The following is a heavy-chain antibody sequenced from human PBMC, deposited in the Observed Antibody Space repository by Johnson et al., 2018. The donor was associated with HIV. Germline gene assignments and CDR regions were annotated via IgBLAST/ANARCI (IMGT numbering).Heavy chain of an antibody. J-gene: IGHJ3*02. Sequence: VQLVESGGGLVKPGGSLRLSCAASGFTFSDYYMNWVRQAPGKGLEWVANIKHDGSEKHYVDAVKGRFTISRDNANNSLYLQMNSLRAEDTAVYYCAKGIARRTNDAFDIWGQGTMVTVSS. CDR2: IKHDGSEK. CDR1: GFTFSDYY. V-gene: IGHV3-7*03. CDR3: AKGIARRTNDAFDI. D-gene: IGHD2/OR15-2a*01.